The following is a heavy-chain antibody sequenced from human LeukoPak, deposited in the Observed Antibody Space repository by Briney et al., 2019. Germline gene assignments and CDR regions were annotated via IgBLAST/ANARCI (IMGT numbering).Heavy chain of an antibody. CDR3: ARGSYDFWSGYLDYYYYMDV. V-gene: IGHV4-4*07. Sequence: SETLSLTCTVSGGSISSYYWSWIRQAAGKGLEWIGRIYTSGSTNYNPSLKSRVTMSVDTSKNQFFLKLSSVTAADTAVYYCARGSYDFWSGYLDYYYYMDVWGKGITVTVSS. D-gene: IGHD3-3*01. CDR1: GGSISSYY. J-gene: IGHJ6*03. CDR2: IYTSGST.